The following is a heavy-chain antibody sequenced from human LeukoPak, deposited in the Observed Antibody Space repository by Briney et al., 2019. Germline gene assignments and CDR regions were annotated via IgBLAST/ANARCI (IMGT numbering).Heavy chain of an antibody. CDR3: ARDLGYADPFDC. CDR1: GGSISNYF. Sequence: SETLSLTCTVSGGSISNYFWSWIRQPPGKGLEWIGYIYYSGSTNYNPSLKSRVTISVDTSKNQFSLKLSSVTAADTAVYYCARDLGYADPFDCWGQGTLVTVSS. V-gene: IGHV4-59*01. D-gene: IGHD4-17*01. CDR2: IYYSGST. J-gene: IGHJ4*02.